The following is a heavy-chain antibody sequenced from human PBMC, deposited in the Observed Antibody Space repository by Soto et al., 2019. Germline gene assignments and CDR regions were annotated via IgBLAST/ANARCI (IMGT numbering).Heavy chain of an antibody. CDR2: INPYNANT. CDR1: GYTFTNHG. V-gene: IGHV1-18*04. J-gene: IGHJ3*02. CDR3: ARDRVAGIWGDAFDI. D-gene: IGHD3-16*01. Sequence: EASVKVSCKTSGYTFTNHGINWVRQAPGQGLEWMGWINPYNANTNYAQKLQGRVTMTTDTSTGTAYMELRSLTSYDTAVYYCARDRVAGIWGDAFDIWGQGTMVTVSS.